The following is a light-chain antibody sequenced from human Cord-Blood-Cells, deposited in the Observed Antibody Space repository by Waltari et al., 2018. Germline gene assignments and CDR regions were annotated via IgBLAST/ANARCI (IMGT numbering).Light chain of an antibody. V-gene: IGLV8-61*01. CDR1: SGSVSTSYY. Sequence: QTVVTQEPSFSVSPGGTVTLTCGLSSGSVSTSYYPSWYQQTPGQAPRTLIYRTNPRSSGVPDRFSGSILGNKAALTITGAQADDESDYYCVLYMGSGISVFGGGTKLTVL. CDR2: RTN. J-gene: IGLJ3*02. CDR3: VLYMGSGISV.